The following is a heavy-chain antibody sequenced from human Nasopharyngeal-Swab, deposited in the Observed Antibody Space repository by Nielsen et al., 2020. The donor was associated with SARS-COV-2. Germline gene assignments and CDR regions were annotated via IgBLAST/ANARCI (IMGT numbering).Heavy chain of an antibody. CDR1: GFTFNNNA. J-gene: IGHJ4*02. V-gene: IGHV3-23*01. Sequence: GGSLRLSCLASGFTFNNNAMTWVRQAPGKGLEWVSTVSGSGKITYYADSVKGRFTISRDNSKNTLYLQMNSLRAEDTAVYYCARENPKGPSLGESFFDYWGQGTLVTVSS. D-gene: IGHD3-16*01. CDR2: VSGSGKIT. CDR3: ARENPKGPSLGESFFDY.